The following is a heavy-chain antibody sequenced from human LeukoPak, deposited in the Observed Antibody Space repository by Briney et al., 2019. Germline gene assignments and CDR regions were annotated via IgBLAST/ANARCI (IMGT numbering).Heavy chain of an antibody. CDR3: ARLGDGDNLRYFDY. Sequence: KSTETLSLTCTVSDDSISGNYWTWIRQPPGKGLEWIGYIYYSGSTNYNASLKSRVTISVDTSKNQFSLKLSSVTAADTAVYYCARLGDGDNLRYFDYWGQGTLVTVSS. V-gene: IGHV4-59*08. J-gene: IGHJ4*02. CDR1: DDSISGNY. D-gene: IGHD5-24*01. CDR2: IYYSGST.